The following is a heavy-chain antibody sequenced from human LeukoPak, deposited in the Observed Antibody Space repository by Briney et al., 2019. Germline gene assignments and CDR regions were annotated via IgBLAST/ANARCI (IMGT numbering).Heavy chain of an antibody. D-gene: IGHD3-22*01. CDR2: IKQDGSKK. J-gene: IGHJ4*02. Sequence: GGSLRLSCAASGFTFSSYWMSWVRQAPGKGLEWVANIKQDGSKKYYVDSVKGRFTISRDNAKNSLYLQMNSLRAEDTAVYYCARDRGHYYDSSGYYYWGQGTLVTVSS. CDR1: GFTFSSYW. CDR3: ARDRGHYYDSSGYYY. V-gene: IGHV3-7*01.